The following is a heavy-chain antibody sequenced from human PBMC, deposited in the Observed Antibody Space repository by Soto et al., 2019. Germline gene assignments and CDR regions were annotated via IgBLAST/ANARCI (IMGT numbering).Heavy chain of an antibody. CDR1: GFTFSGYY. D-gene: IGHD5-12*01. Sequence: PGGSLRLSCAVSGFTFSGYYMHWVRQAPGKGLEWVAVISYDGSTEYYADSVKGRFTISRDNSANRLFLQMNSLRPEDTAVYYCTKDDGYNDSTYYHYFGMDVWGQGTTVTVSS. CDR3: TKDDGYNDSTYYHYFGMDV. CDR2: ISYDGSTE. J-gene: IGHJ6*02. V-gene: IGHV3-30*18.